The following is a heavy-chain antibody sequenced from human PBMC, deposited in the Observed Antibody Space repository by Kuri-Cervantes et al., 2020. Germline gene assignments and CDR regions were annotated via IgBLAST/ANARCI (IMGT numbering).Heavy chain of an antibody. Sequence: GESLKISCAASGFTFNNYWMNWVRQAPGKGLEWVASINKDGSEKKSVDSVKGRFTISRDNAKNSLYLQMNSLRAEDTAVYYCARDPEEWELPIDYWGQGTLVTVSS. CDR1: GFTFNNYW. CDR3: ARDPEEWELPIDY. J-gene: IGHJ4*02. CDR2: INKDGSEK. D-gene: IGHD1-26*01. V-gene: IGHV3-7*01.